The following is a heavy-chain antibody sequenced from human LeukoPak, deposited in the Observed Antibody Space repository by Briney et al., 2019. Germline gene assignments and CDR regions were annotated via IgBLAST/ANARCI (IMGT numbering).Heavy chain of an antibody. CDR2: INPNSCGT. D-gene: IGHD3-10*01. CDR3: ARASMVRGVISRGDWFDC. J-gene: IGHJ5*01. Sequence: ASVTVSCKASRYTFTGYYMHWVRPAPGQGREWMGCINPNSCGTNYAQKLQDGVAMHRHRSISRDYVELSRLRSDDTHVYYCARASMVRGVISRGDWFDCWGQGTLVTVSS. V-gene: IGHV1-2*02. CDR1: RYTFTGYY.